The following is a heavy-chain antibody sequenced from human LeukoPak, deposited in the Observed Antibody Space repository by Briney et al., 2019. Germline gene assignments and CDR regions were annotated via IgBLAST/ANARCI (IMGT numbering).Heavy chain of an antibody. CDR1: GITFNHYG. Sequence: GGSLRLSCAASGITFNHYGMHWVRQAPGKGLEWVAVISNDGSNKYYADSVKGRFTISRDNSKNTLYLQMNSLRVEDTAVYYCARGSDGIAVAAPDYYGMDVWGQGTTVTVSS. J-gene: IGHJ6*02. V-gene: IGHV3-30*03. CDR2: ISNDGSNK. CDR3: ARGSDGIAVAAPDYYGMDV. D-gene: IGHD6-19*01.